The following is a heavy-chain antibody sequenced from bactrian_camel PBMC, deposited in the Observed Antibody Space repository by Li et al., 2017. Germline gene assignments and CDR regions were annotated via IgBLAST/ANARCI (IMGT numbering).Heavy chain of an antibody. D-gene: IGHD6*01. CDR3: AADPPVRRCGSSWEQYSYGH. V-gene: IGHV3S40*01. J-gene: IGHJ4*01. CDR2: IYTGADST. Sequence: VQLVESGGGSVQAGGSLRLSCTASGFTYSANCIGWFRQAPGKEREGVAVIYTGADSTYYAESAKGRFTISQDYARNTVYLQMNDLKPEDTAIYYCAADPPVRRCGSSWEQYSYGHWGQGTQVTVS. CDR1: GFTYSANC.